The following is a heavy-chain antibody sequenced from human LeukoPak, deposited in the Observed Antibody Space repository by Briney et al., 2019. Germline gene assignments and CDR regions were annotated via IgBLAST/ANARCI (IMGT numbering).Heavy chain of an antibody. Sequence: GASVKVSCKASGYTFTSYGISWVRQAPGQGLEWMGWISAYNGNTNYAQKLQGRVTMTTDTSTSTAYMELRSLRSDDTAVYYCARDYYGSGSYYNQGHYYYYMDVWGKGTTVTVSS. J-gene: IGHJ6*03. D-gene: IGHD3-10*01. V-gene: IGHV1-18*01. CDR2: ISAYNGNT. CDR3: ARDYYGSGSYYNQGHYYYYMDV. CDR1: GYTFTSYG.